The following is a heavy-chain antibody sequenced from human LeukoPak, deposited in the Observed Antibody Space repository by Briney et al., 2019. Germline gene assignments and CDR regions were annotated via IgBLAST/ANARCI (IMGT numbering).Heavy chain of an antibody. D-gene: IGHD3-10*01. J-gene: IGHJ4*02. V-gene: IGHV1-2*02. Sequence: ASVKVSCKASGYTFTGYYMHWVRQAPGQGLEWMGWINPNSGGTNYAQKFQGRVTMTRGTSISTAYMELSRLRSDDTAVYYCAHLWFGELADDYWGQGTLVTVSS. CDR2: INPNSGGT. CDR1: GYTFTGYY. CDR3: AHLWFGELADDY.